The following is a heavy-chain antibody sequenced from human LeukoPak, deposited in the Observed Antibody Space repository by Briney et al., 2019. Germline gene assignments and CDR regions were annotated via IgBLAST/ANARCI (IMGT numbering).Heavy chain of an antibody. CDR1: SGSISSGSYY. Sequence: SQTLSLTCTVSSGSISSGSYYWAWVRQPPGKGLEWIGSIYYGGSTYYNPSLKSRVTISVDTSKNQFSLKVRSVTAADTSVYYCARQVGYSSSSRWFDPWGQGTLVTVSS. V-gene: IGHV4-39*01. J-gene: IGHJ5*02. CDR3: ARQVGYSSSSRWFDP. D-gene: IGHD6-6*01. CDR2: IYYGGST.